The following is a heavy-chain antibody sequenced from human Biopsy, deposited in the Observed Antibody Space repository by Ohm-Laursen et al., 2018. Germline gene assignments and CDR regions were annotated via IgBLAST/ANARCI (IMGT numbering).Heavy chain of an antibody. CDR3: TTYDNSGDYRDY. V-gene: IGHV3-73*01. CDR1: GFTFGDSA. J-gene: IGHJ4*02. Sequence: SLRLSCTASGFTFGDSAMHWVRQASGKGLEWIDRIRSKVNNYATAYAASVTGRFTISRDDSKNTAYLQMNSLKTEDTAVYYCTTYDNSGDYRDYWGQGTQVTVSS. D-gene: IGHD4-23*01. CDR2: IRSKVNNYAT.